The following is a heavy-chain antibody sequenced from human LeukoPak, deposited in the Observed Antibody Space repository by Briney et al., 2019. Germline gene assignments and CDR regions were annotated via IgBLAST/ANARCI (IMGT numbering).Heavy chain of an antibody. J-gene: IGHJ6*03. CDR1: GGSISSSSYY. CDR3: ASFYDGYEYYYYYMDV. CDR2: IYYSGST. D-gene: IGHD3-3*01. Sequence: SETLSLTCTASGGSISSSSYYWGWIRQPPGKGLEWIGGIYYSGSTYYNPSLKSRVTISVDTSKNQFSLKLSSVTAADTAVYYCASFYDGYEYYYYYMDVWGKGTTVTVSS. V-gene: IGHV4-39*01.